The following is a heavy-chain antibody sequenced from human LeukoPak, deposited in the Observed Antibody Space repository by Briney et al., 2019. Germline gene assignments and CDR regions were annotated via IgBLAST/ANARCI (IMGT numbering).Heavy chain of an antibody. Sequence: PSETLSLTCAVYGGYFSGYYWSWIRQPPGKGLEWTGEINHSGSTNYNPSLKSRVTISVDTSKNQFSLKLSSVTATDTAVYYCARVLYRSSSWYGGLYYFDYWGQGTLVTVSS. CDR1: GGYFSGYY. J-gene: IGHJ4*02. D-gene: IGHD6-13*01. CDR3: ARVLYRSSSWYGGLYYFDY. CDR2: INHSGST. V-gene: IGHV4-34*01.